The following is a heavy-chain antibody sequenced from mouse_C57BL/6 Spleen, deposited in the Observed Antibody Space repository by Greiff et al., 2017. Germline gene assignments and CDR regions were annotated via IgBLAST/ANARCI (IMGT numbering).Heavy chain of an antibody. CDR3: AIRPSYYGSSPHFDY. J-gene: IGHJ2*01. CDR2: IHPSDSDT. CDR1: GYTFTSYW. D-gene: IGHD1-1*01. V-gene: IGHV1-74*01. Sequence: QVQLKESGAELVKPGASVKVSCKASGYTFTSYWMHWVKQRPGQGLEWIGRIHPSDSDTNYNQKFKGKATLTVDKSSSTAYMQLSSLTSEDSAVYYCAIRPSYYGSSPHFDYWGQGTTLTVSS.